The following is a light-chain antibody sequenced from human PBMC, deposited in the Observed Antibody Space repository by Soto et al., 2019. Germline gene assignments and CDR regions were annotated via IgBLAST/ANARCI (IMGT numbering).Light chain of an antibody. CDR2: DAS. V-gene: IGKV1-33*01. J-gene: IGKJ4*01. CDR3: QQYDNLPPGT. CDR1: QDISNY. Sequence: DIQMTQSPSSLSASGGDRVTITCHASQDISNYLNWYQQKPGKAPKLLIYDASNLETGVPSRFSGSGSGTDFTFTISSLQPEDIATYYCQQYDNLPPGTFGGGTKVEIK.